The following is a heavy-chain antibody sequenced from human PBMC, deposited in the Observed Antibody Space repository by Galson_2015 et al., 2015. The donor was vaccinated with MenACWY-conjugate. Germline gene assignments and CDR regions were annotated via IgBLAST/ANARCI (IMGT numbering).Heavy chain of an antibody. D-gene: IGHD5-18*01. CDR2: ISKSGSPI. J-gene: IGHJ6*03. CDR1: GFTFTGYE. Sequence: ALRLSCAASGFTFTGYEFNWVRQAPGKGLEWLSYISKSGSPIYYADSVKGRFTISRDNMRKSLFLEMNSLRAGDTGVYYCARVGTWIHQYFYYMDVWGKGTTVTV. V-gene: IGHV3-48*03. CDR3: ARVGTWIHQYFYYMDV.